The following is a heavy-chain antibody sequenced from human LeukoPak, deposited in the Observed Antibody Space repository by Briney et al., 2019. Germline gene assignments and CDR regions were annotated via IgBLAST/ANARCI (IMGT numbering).Heavy chain of an antibody. V-gene: IGHV4-39*01. CDR1: GGSISSSSYY. D-gene: IGHD6-19*01. Sequence: SETLSLTXTVSGGSISSSSYYWGWIRQPPGKGLEWIGSIYYSGSTYYNPSLKSRVTISVETSKNQFSLKLSSVTAADTAVYYCARMGPRIAVAVPFDYWGQGTLVTVSS. CDR3: ARMGPRIAVAVPFDY. J-gene: IGHJ4*02. CDR2: IYYSGST.